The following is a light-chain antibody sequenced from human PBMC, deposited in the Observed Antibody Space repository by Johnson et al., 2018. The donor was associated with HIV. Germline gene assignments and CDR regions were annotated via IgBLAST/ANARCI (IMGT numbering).Light chain of an antibody. J-gene: IGLJ1*01. CDR2: ENK. CDR3: ETWDSSLSGV. Sequence: QSVLTQPPSVSAAPGQMVSISCSGSSSNIGKNYVSWYQQFPGTAPKLLIHENKKRPSGIPDRFSASKSGTSATLGITGLQTGDEADYYCETWDSSLSGVFGTGTKVTVL. V-gene: IGLV1-51*02. CDR1: SSNIGKNY.